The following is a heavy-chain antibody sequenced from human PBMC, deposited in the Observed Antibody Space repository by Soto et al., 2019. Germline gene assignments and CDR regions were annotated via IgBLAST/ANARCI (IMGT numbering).Heavy chain of an antibody. Sequence: PGGSLRLSCAASGFIFSNYAMSWVRQAPGRGLEWVSAISGSGATTYYPDSVKGRFTISRDNSKNTLYHQMNNLRADDTAVDYFTKGGIPRRYNIPKVDFDYWGQGSLVTVSS. CDR3: TKGGIPRRYNIPKVDFDY. CDR2: ISGSGATT. CDR1: GFIFSNYA. J-gene: IGHJ4*02. V-gene: IGHV3-23*01. D-gene: IGHD1-1*01.